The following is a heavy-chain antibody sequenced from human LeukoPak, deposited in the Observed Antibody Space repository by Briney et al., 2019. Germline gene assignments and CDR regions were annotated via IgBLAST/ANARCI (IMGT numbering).Heavy chain of an antibody. CDR2: VFYSGTT. CDR1: GDYITTTNYY. CDR3: ARRSRLYRHETTGYHDS. J-gene: IGHJ4*02. D-gene: IGHD3-9*01. Sequence: PSETLSLTCNVSGDYITTTNYYWAWIRQPPGKALEWIASVFYSGTTYYNPSLKSRVIISMDTSRKQISLRLSSVTATDTAIYYCARRSRLYRHETTGYHDSWGQGTLVTVSS. V-gene: IGHV4-39*01.